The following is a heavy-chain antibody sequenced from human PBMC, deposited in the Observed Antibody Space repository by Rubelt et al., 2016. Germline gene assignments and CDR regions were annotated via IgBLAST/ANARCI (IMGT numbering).Heavy chain of an antibody. CDR1: GAPIINFY. D-gene: IGHD3-10*01. Sequence: QVQLQESGPGLVKPSETLTLTCTVSGAPIINFYWAWIRQSPGKGLEWIGYIYYSGGSSYNPSLKSRVTISVDTSKNQVSLKLNSVTATDTAVYYSAMSLSYHPRTVRGGQGTLVTVSS. CDR2: IYYSGGS. V-gene: IGHV4-59*08. CDR3: AMSLSYHPRTVR. J-gene: IGHJ1*01.